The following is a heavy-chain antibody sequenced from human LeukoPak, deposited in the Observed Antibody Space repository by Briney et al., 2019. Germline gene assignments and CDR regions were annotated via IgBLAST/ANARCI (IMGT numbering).Heavy chain of an antibody. V-gene: IGHV1-69*06. CDR2: IIPIFGTA. D-gene: IGHD6-19*01. Sequence: ASVKVSCKASGGTFSSYAISWVRQAPGQGLEWMGGIIPIFGTANYAQKFQGRVTITADKSTSTAYMELSSQRSEDTAVYYCAREIEYSSGWYVTYFDYWGQGTLVTVSS. J-gene: IGHJ4*02. CDR3: AREIEYSSGWYVTYFDY. CDR1: GGTFSSYA.